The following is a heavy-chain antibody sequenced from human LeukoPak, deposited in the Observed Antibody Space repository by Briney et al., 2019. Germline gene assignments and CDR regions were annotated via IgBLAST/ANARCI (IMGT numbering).Heavy chain of an antibody. CDR2: IKQDGSEK. CDR1: GFTFSGYW. V-gene: IGHV3-7*05. J-gene: IGHJ3*02. Sequence: SGGSLRVSCVVSGFTFSGYWMNWVRQAPGKGLEWVANIKQDGSEKYYVDSVKGRFTISRDNAKNSMYLQMNSLRGEDTAVYYCARGKAGAFEIWGQGTMVTVSS. D-gene: IGHD3-10*01. CDR3: ARGKAGAFEI.